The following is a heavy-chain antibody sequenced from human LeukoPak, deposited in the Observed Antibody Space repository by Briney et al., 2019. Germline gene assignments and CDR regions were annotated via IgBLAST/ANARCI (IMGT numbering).Heavy chain of an antibody. V-gene: IGHV4-61*05. CDR3: ARAGDYDFWSGYFDYYYMDV. D-gene: IGHD3-3*01. Sequence: SETLSLTCTVSGGSISSSSYYWGWIRQPPGKGLEWIGYIYYSGSTNYNPSLKSRVTISVDTSKNQFSLKLSSVTAADTAVYYCARAGDYDFWSGYFDYYYMDVWGKGTTVTVSS. J-gene: IGHJ6*03. CDR1: GGSISSSSYY. CDR2: IYYSGST.